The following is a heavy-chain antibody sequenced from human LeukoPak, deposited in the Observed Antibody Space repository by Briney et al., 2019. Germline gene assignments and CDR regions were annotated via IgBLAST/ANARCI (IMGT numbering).Heavy chain of an antibody. V-gene: IGHV3-64*01. D-gene: IGHD2/OR15-2a*01. CDR1: GFTFSGFA. CDR2: ISGNGGST. J-gene: IGHJ5*02. Sequence: GGSLRLSCAAAGFTFSGFAMYWVRQAPGKGLEYVSAISGNGGSTYYANSVKGRFAISRDNSKNTLYLQMGSLRPEDMAVYYCARATTPYYGGRNWFDPWGQGTLVTVSS. CDR3: ARATTPYYGGRNWFDP.